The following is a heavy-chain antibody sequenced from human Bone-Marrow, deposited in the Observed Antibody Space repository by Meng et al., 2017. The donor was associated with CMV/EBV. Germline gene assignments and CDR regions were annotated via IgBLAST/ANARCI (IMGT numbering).Heavy chain of an antibody. Sequence: ASVKVSCKACGYTFTGYYMHWVRQAPGQGLEWMGWINPNSGGTNYAQKFQGRVTITRDTSISTAYMEMSRLRSDDTAVYYCAKELWVLGYWSSTSCRGGTGVDYWGQGTLVTVSS. CDR2: INPNSGGT. V-gene: IGHV1-2*02. CDR1: GYTFTGYY. D-gene: IGHD2-2*01. J-gene: IGHJ4*02. CDR3: AKELWVLGYWSSTSCRGGTGVDY.